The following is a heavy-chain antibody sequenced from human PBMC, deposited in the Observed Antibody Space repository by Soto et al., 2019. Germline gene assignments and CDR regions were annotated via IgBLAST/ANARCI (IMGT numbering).Heavy chain of an antibody. CDR1: GGTISGYY. CDR3: ARDMNAGFTHYFDP. J-gene: IGHJ5*02. D-gene: IGHD1-26*01. V-gene: IGHV4-4*07. CDR2: IYSSGNT. Sequence: PETLSLTCSVSGGTISGYYWTWIRQPAGKGLEWIGRIYSSGNTKYNPSLQSRVTMSLDTSKNQLSLKLTSMTAADTAVYYCARDMNAGFTHYFDPWGQGTLVTVSS.